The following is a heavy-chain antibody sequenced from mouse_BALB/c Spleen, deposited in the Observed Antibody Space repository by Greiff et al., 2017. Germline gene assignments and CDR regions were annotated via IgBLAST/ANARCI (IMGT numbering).Heavy chain of an antibody. CDR1: GYAFSSSW. D-gene: IGHD2-3*01. CDR3: AREGILGWLLDY. V-gene: IGHV1-82*01. Sequence: QVQLKQSGPELVKPGASVKISCKASGYAFSSSWMNWVKQRPGQGLEWIGRIYPGDGDTNYNGKFKGKATLTADKSSSTAYMQLSSLTSVDSAVYFCAREGILGWLLDYWGQGTTLTVSS. CDR2: IYPGDGDT. J-gene: IGHJ2*01.